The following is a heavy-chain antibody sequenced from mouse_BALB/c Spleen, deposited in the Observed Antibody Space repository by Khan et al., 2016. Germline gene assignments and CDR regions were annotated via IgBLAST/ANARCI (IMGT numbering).Heavy chain of an antibody. CDR1: GYTFTNYG. J-gene: IGHJ4*01. Sequence: QIQLVQSGPELKKPGETVKISCKASGYTFTNYGMNWVKQAPGKGLKWMGWINTYTGEPTYADDFKGRFAFSLETSASTAYLQINNLKNEDMATXFCARAPLGYYARDYWGQGTSVTVSS. CDR2: INTYTGEP. CDR3: ARAPLGYYARDY. V-gene: IGHV9-1*02. D-gene: IGHD3-1*01.